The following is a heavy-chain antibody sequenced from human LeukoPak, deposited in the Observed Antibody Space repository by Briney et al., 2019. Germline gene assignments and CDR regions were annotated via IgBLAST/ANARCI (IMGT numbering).Heavy chain of an antibody. Sequence: SETLSLTCAVYGGSFSGYYWSWIRQPPGEGLEWIGEINHSGGTNYNPSLKSRVTISVDTSKNQFSLKLSSVTAAETAVYFCARGVNNWNIDVFDIWGQGTMVTVSS. D-gene: IGHD1/OR15-1a*01. V-gene: IGHV4-34*01. CDR3: ARGVNNWNIDVFDI. CDR1: GGSFSGYY. CDR2: INHSGGT. J-gene: IGHJ3*02.